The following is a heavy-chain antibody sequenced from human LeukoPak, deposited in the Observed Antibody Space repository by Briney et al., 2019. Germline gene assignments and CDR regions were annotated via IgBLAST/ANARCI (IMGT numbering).Heavy chain of an antibody. CDR2: NSSSSSYI. CDR1: GFTFSSYS. V-gene: IGHV3-21*01. CDR3: ASQPEDWFDP. J-gene: IGHJ5*02. Sequence: PGGSLRLSCAASGFTFSSYSMNWVRQAPGKGLEWVSSNSSSSSYIYYADSVKGRFTISRDNAKNTVYLQMNSLRVEDTAVYYCASQPEDWFDPWGQGTLVTVSS. D-gene: IGHD1-14*01.